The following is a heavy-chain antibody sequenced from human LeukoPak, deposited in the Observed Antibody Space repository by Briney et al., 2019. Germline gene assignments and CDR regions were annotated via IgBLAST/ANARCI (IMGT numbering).Heavy chain of an antibody. CDR1: XXTFSXYA. CDR3: ASGLLWFGELLYRPPY. Sequence: SXXTFSXYAXXGGREAPGKGVEGGAVISYDGSNKYYLDSVKGRFTISRDNSKNALYLQMNSLRAEDTAVYYCASGLLWFGELLYRPPYWGQGTLVTVSS. J-gene: IGHJ4*02. CDR2: ISYDGSNK. D-gene: IGHD3-10*01. V-gene: IGHV3-30*04.